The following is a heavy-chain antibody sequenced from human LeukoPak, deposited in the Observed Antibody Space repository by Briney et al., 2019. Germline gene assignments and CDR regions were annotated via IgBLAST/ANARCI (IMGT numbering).Heavy chain of an antibody. CDR3: ARFRYSNSYFDY. CDR1: GFTFSSYA. CDR2: ITGSGGST. D-gene: IGHD6-13*01. Sequence: GGSLRLSCAASGFTFSSYAMSWVRQAPGKGLEWVSAITGSGGSTYYADSVKGRFTISRDNSKNTLYLQMNSLRAEDTAMYYCARFRYSNSYFDYWGQGALVTVSS. V-gene: IGHV3-23*01. J-gene: IGHJ4*02.